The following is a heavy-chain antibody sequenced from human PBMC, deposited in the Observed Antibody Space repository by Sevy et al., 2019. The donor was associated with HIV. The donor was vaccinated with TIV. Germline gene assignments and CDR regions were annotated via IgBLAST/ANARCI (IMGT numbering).Heavy chain of an antibody. D-gene: IGHD6-13*01. CDR3: AKDIAAATVFDY. J-gene: IGHJ4*02. CDR1: GFTLSSYA. Sequence: GGSLRLSCAASGFTLSSYAMSWVRQAPGKGLEWVSAISGSGGSTYYADSVKGRFTISRDNSKNTLYLQMNSLRAEDTAVYYCAKDIAAATVFDYWGQGALVTVSS. CDR2: ISGSGGST. V-gene: IGHV3-23*01.